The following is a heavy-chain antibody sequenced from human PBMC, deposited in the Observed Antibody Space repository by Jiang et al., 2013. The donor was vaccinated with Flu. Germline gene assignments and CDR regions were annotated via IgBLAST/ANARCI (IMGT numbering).Heavy chain of an antibody. CDR3: ARGYNGYIDS. J-gene: IGHJ4*02. D-gene: IGHD2-8*01. CDR1: GDSVSSNSAA. CDR2: TYYRSKWFN. Sequence: QTLSLTCAISGDSVSSNSAAWNWIRQSPSRGLEWLGRTYYRSKWFNGYAVSVKSRITIKPDTSKNQSSLQLNFVTPDDMGVYYCARGYNGYIDSWGQGTPVTVSS. V-gene: IGHV6-1*01.